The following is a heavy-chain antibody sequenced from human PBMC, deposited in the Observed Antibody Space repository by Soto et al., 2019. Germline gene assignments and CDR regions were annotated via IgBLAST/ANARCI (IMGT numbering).Heavy chain of an antibody. D-gene: IGHD3-22*01. CDR2: ISGSGDDT. CDR3: AKRFGSGYYSAFDV. V-gene: IGHV3-23*01. J-gene: IGHJ3*01. CDR1: GLPFSGYP. Sequence: GGSLRLSCAPSGLPFSGYPITWLRRAQGKGLEWVSTISGSGDDTYYAGSVKGRLIISRDNSKNTLFLLMNSLSAEDTAVYHCAKRFGSGYYSAFDVWGQGTMVTVSS.